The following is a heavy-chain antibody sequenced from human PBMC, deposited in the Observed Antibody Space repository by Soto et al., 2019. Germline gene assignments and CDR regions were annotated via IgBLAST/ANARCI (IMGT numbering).Heavy chain of an antibody. Sequence: GGSLRLSCAASGFTFSSYSMSWVRQAPGKGLEWVSSISRSSSYIYYADSVKGRFTLSRDNAKNSLYLQMNSLRAEDTALYYCTSLNVVVVDASTFDIWGQGTMVTVSS. D-gene: IGHD2-15*01. CDR1: GFTFSSYS. CDR3: TSLNVVVVDASTFDI. V-gene: IGHV3-21*01. J-gene: IGHJ3*02. CDR2: ISRSSSYI.